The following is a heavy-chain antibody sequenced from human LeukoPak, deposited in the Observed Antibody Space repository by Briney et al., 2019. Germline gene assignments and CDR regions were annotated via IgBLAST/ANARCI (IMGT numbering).Heavy chain of an antibody. CDR1: GYTFTSYA. J-gene: IGHJ4*02. V-gene: IGHV1-3*01. CDR3: VGEVVPAAPKSDYFDC. CDR2: INAGNGNT. Sequence: ASVKVSCKASGYTFTSYAMHWVRQAPGQRLEWMGWINAGNGNTKYSQKFQGRVTITRDTSASAAYMELSSLRSEDTAVYYCVGEVVPAAPKSDYFDCWGLGALVTVSS. D-gene: IGHD2-2*01.